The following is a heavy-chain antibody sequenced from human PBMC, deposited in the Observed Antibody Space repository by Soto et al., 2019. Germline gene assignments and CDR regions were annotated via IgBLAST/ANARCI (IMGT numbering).Heavy chain of an antibody. J-gene: IGHJ4*02. Sequence: SETLSLTCAVYGESFSGYYWTWIRQPPGEGLEWIGEVNHSGKTNYSPSLKSRVTISADTSKNQFSLKLTSVTAADTAVYYCARRYGDCFDYWGQGTLVTVSS. CDR1: GESFSGYY. CDR2: VNHSGKT. V-gene: IGHV4-34*01. CDR3: ARRYGDCFDY. D-gene: IGHD4-17*01.